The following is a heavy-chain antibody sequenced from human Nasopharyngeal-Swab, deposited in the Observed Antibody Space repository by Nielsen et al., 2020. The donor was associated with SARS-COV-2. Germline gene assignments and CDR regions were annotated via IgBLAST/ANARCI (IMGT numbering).Heavy chain of an antibody. CDR1: GYSFSPYS. V-gene: IGHV3-30-3*01. D-gene: IGHD3-16*01. CDR2: ISYDGGHQ. CDR3: TRDPGPYDYYYYNMDV. Sequence: GESLKISCAASGYSFSPYSMHWVRQAPGKGLEWVAFISYDGGHQKYADSVKGRFIISRDNSKNTLSLQMNSLRLEDTAMYYCTRDPGPYDYYYYNMDVWGKGTTVTVSS. J-gene: IGHJ6*03.